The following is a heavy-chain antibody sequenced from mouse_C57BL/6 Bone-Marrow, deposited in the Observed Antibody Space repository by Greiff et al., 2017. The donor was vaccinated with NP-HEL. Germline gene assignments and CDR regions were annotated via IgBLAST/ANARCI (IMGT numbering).Heavy chain of an antibody. J-gene: IGHJ2*01. CDR3: AIPLHYYGSSPYYFDY. D-gene: IGHD1-1*01. V-gene: IGHV1-9*01. CDR1: GYTFTGYW. Sequence: QVQLQQSGAELMKPGASVKLSCKATGYTFTGYWIEWVKQRPGHGLEWIGEILPGSGSTNYNEKFKGKATFTADTSSSTAYMQLSSLTTEDSAIYYCAIPLHYYGSSPYYFDYWGQGTTLTVSS. CDR2: ILPGSGST.